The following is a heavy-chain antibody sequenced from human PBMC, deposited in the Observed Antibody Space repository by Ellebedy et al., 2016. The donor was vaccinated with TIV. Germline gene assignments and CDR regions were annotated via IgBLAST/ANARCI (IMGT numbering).Heavy chain of an antibody. D-gene: IGHD3-10*01. Sequence: AASVKVSCKASGYTFTSYGISWVRQAPGQGLEWMGWISAYNGNTNYAQKLPGRVTMTTDTSTSTAYMELRSLRSDDTAVYYCARELLWFGESFYGLDVWGQGTTVTVSS. CDR1: GYTFTSYG. J-gene: IGHJ6*02. CDR2: ISAYNGNT. V-gene: IGHV1-18*01. CDR3: ARELLWFGESFYGLDV.